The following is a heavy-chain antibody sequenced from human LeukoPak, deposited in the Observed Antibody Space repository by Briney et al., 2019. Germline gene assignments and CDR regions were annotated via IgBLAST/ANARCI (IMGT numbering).Heavy chain of an antibody. J-gene: IGHJ4*02. V-gene: IGHV3-7*01. D-gene: IGHD6-19*01. CDR1: GFTFSSYA. CDR3: ARTGNLAVAGDY. CDR2: IKGDESER. Sequence: GGSLRLSCAASGFTFSSYAMHWVRQAPGKGLEWAANIKGDESERFYVDSVKGRFTISRDNAKNALYLQMNSLRAEDSAVYYCARTGNLAVAGDYWGQGTLVTVSS.